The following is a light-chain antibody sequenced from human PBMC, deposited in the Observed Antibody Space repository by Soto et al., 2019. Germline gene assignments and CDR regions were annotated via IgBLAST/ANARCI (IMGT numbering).Light chain of an antibody. CDR2: GAS. V-gene: IGKV3-20*01. CDR1: QSVSTSY. Sequence: EIVLTQSPGTLSLSPGERATLSCRASQSVSTSYLAWYQQKPGQAPRLLIYGASSRATGIPDRFSGSGSGADFTLTISRLEPEDFEVYYCQQYGSVPLTFGGGTKVEIK. CDR3: QQYGSVPLT. J-gene: IGKJ4*01.